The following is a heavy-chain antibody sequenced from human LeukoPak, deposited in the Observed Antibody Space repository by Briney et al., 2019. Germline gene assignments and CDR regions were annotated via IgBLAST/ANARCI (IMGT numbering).Heavy chain of an antibody. CDR1: GYTFTSYY. Sequence: ASVKASCKASGYTFTSYYMHWVRQAPGQGLEWMGWINPNSGGTNYAQKFQGRVTMTRDTSISTAYMELSRLRSDDTAVYYCARTQRSDGDYTMEYYYYMDVWGKGTTVTVSS. V-gene: IGHV1-2*02. J-gene: IGHJ6*03. CDR2: INPNSGGT. D-gene: IGHD4-17*01. CDR3: ARTQRSDGDYTMEYYYYMDV.